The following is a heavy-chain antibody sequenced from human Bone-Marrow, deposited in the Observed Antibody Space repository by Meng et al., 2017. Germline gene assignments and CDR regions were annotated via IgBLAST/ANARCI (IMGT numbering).Heavy chain of an antibody. CDR1: GFTFSSYA. D-gene: IGHD2-15*01. CDR2: ISYDGSNK. J-gene: IGHJ4*02. V-gene: IGHV3-30*01. CDR3: ARDPYVVVVAATTGSGYYFDY. Sequence: GESLKISCAASGFTFSSYAMHWVRQAPGKGLEWVAVISYDGSNKYYADSVKGRFTISRDNSKNTLYLKMNSLRAEDTAVYYCARDPYVVVVAATTGSGYYFDYWGQGNLVNVSS.